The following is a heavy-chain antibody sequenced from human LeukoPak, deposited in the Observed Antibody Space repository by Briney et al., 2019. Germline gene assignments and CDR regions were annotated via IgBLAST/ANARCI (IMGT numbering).Heavy chain of an antibody. CDR2: INDNGDGT. J-gene: IGHJ6*03. D-gene: IGHD3-16*01. CDR1: GFTFSSYA. CDR3: AKGLRTGVGPYMGYHYYMDV. V-gene: IGHV3-23*01. Sequence: GGSLRLSCAASGFTFSSYAMSWVRQAPGKGLKWVSTINDNGDGTYYADSVKGRFTISRDNSYSTVSLRMNSLRDEDTGVYYCAKGLRTGVGPYMGYHYYMDVWGKGATVTVSS.